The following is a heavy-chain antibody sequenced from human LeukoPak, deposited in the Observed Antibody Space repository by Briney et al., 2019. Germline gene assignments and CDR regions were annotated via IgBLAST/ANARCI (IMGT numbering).Heavy chain of an antibody. CDR2: INLRGGHT. D-gene: IGHD2-2*02. CDR1: GYTFISYY. CDR3: ARGDIVVLPAGIPHNWFDP. V-gene: IGHV1-46*01. J-gene: IGHJ5*02. Sequence: ASVKVSCKASGYTFISYYMHWVRQAPGQGLEWMGIINLRGGHTSYAQNFQGRVAMTGDTSTSTVYMELSRLRSDDTAVYYCARGDIVVLPAGIPHNWFDPWGQGTLVTVSS.